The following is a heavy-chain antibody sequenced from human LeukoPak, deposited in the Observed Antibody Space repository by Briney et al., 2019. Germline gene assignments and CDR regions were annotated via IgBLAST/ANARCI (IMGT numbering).Heavy chain of an antibody. V-gene: IGHV3-11*04. CDR2: ISGSGSST. J-gene: IGHJ4*02. CDR3: ARQSSGIAATDKIDY. D-gene: IGHD6-13*01. Sequence: GGSLRLSCAASGFTFSDAWMSWVRQTPGKGLEWVSDISGSGSSTYYGDSVKGRFTISRDDAKESLYLQMNSLRAEDTAIYYCARQSSGIAATDKIDYWGQGVLVTVSS. CDR1: GFTFSDAW.